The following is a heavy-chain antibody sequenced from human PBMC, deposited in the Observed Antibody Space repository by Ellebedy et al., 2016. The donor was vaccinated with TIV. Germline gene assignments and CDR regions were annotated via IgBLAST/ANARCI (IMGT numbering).Heavy chain of an antibody. V-gene: IGHV3-23*01. J-gene: IGHJ4*02. CDR2: ITGSGDTT. D-gene: IGHD5-18*01. CDR3: AKDRTPGDGYWVFDF. Sequence: PGGSLRLSCTASGFTFRSYAMSWVRQAPGKGLEWVSGITGSGDTTYYAESVKGRFTISRDNSKSTLELQLSSLRAEDTAVYYCAKDRTPGDGYWVFDFWGQGTLVTVST. CDR1: GFTFRSYA.